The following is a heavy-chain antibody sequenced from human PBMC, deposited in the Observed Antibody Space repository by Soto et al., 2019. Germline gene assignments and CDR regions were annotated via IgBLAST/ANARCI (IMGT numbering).Heavy chain of an antibody. CDR1: GFTFSSYW. D-gene: IGHD2-15*01. CDR2: IKQDGSEK. Sequence: EVQLVESGGGLVQPGGSLRLSCAASGFTFSSYWMSWVRQAPGKGLEWVANIKQDGSEKYYVDSVKGRFTIFRDNAKNSLYLQMNSLRAEDTAVYYCARGGVVVAATVDYWGQGTLVTVSS. J-gene: IGHJ4*02. V-gene: IGHV3-7*04. CDR3: ARGGVVVAATVDY.